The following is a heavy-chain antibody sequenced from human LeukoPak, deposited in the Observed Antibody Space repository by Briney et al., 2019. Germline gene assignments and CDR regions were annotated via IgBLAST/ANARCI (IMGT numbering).Heavy chain of an antibody. J-gene: IGHJ5*02. V-gene: IGHV3-23*01. Sequence: GGSLRLSCAASGFTFSSYAMSWVRQAPGKGLEWVSAISGGSTYYADSVKGRFTISRDNSKNTLYLQMNSLRAEDTAVYYCASCSSTSCYNWFDPWGQGTLVTVSS. CDR2: ISGGST. D-gene: IGHD2-2*01. CDR1: GFTFSSYA. CDR3: ASCSSTSCYNWFDP.